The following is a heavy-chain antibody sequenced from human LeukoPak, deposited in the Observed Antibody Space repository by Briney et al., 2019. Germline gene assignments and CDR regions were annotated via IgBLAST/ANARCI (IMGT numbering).Heavy chain of an antibody. CDR3: AKVDPPIIAGARGDAFEI. D-gene: IGHD1-26*01. V-gene: IGHV1-18*01. Sequence: GASVKVSCKASGYRFTNFGITWVRQAPGQGLEWMGWTTPYDDNPEYGKKFQGRVTMTTDTSTDTAYLEVSSLRPVDTAVYYCAKVDPPIIAGARGDAFEIWGQGTLVTVSS. CDR1: GYRFTNFG. CDR2: TTPYDDNP. J-gene: IGHJ3*02.